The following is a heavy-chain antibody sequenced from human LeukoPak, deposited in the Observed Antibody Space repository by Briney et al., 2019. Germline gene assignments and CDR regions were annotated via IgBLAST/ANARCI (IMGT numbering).Heavy chain of an antibody. CDR2: ISGSGGST. CDR1: GFTFSSYG. J-gene: IGHJ6*03. CDR3: AKRASDYYYYYMDV. Sequence: GGSLRLSCAASGFTFSSYGMSWVRQAPGKGLEWVSAISGSGGSTYYADSVKGRFTISRDNSKNTLYLQMNSLRAEDTAVYYCAKRASDYYYYYMDVWGKGTTVTISS. V-gene: IGHV3-23*01.